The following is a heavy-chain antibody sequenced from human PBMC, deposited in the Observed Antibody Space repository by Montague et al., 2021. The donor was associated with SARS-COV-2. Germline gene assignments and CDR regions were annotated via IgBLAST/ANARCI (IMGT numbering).Heavy chain of an antibody. CDR3: AGSLLEYYGMDV. CDR1: GFTFSSYG. V-gene: IGHV3-30*03. J-gene: IGHJ6*02. D-gene: IGHD3-3*01. Sequence: SLRLSCAASGFTFSSYGMHWVRQAPGKGLEWVPVISYDGSNKYYADSVKGRFTISRDNSKNTLYLQMNSLRAEDTAVYYCAGSLLEYYGMDVWGQGTTVTVSS. CDR2: ISYDGSNK.